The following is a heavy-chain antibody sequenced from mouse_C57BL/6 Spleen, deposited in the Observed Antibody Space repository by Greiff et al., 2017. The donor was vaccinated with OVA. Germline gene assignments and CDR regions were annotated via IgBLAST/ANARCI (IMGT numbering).Heavy chain of an antibody. D-gene: IGHD2-4*01. CDR3: ARFYDYDRTWFAY. J-gene: IGHJ3*01. Sequence: VQLQQPGAELVRPGSSVKLSCKASGYTFTSYWMHWVKQRPIQGLEWIGNIDPSDSETHYNQKFKDKATLTVDKSSSTAYMQLSSLTSEDSAVYYCARFYDYDRTWFAYWGQETLVTVSA. CDR2: IDPSDSET. CDR1: GYTFTSYW. V-gene: IGHV1-52*01.